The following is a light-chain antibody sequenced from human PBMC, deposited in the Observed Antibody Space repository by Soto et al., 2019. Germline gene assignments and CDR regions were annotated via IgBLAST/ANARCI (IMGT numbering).Light chain of an antibody. CDR2: GAS. CDR1: RDISIY. CDR3: QQYNGYPYT. V-gene: IGKV1-16*01. Sequence: DIQMTQSPSSLSASVGDRVTISCRASRDISIYLAWFQQKPGKPPQSLMFGASILQSGVPSRFSSSGSGTDFTLTISSLQPEDFATYYCQQYNGYPYTFGQGTKLEIK. J-gene: IGKJ2*01.